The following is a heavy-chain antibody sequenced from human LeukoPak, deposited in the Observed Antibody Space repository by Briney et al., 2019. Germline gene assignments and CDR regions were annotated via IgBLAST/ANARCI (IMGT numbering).Heavy chain of an antibody. J-gene: IGHJ4*02. Sequence: ASVTVSCKASGGSFSSYAISWVRQAPGQGLEWMGRIIPILGMENYAQKFQGRVTITADKSTSSAYMELSSLRSEDTAVYYCARERFGELLRVPYYFDCWGQGTLVTVSS. D-gene: IGHD3-10*01. CDR3: ARERFGELLRVPYYFDC. CDR1: GGSFSSYA. CDR2: IIPILGME. V-gene: IGHV1-69*04.